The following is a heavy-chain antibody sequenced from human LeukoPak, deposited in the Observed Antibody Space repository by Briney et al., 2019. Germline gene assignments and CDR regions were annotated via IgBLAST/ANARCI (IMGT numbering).Heavy chain of an antibody. V-gene: IGHV3-30*04. D-gene: IGHD3-10*02. CDR1: GFTFSSYA. Sequence: SGGSLRLSCAASGFTFSSYAMHWVRQAPGKGLEWVAVISYDGSNKYYADSVKGRFTISRDNSKKTLYLQMNSLRAEDTAVYYCAELGITMIGGVWGKGTTVTISS. CDR2: ISYDGSNK. J-gene: IGHJ6*04. CDR3: AELGITMIGGV.